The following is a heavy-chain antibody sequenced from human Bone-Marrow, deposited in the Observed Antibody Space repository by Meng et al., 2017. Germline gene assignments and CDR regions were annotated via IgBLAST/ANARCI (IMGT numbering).Heavy chain of an antibody. J-gene: IGHJ5*02. CDR2: IYYSGTT. Sequence: QGHVEESGPGLGKPSQTLSPTCTVSGGSISSGGYYWSWIRQHPGKGLEWIGYIYYSGTTYYNPSLSSLVTISVDTSKNQFSLNLSSVTAADTAVYYCARDIRQGGNIWFDPWGQGTLVTVSS. D-gene: IGHD3-16*01. CDR3: ARDIRQGGNIWFDP. CDR1: GGSISSGGYY. V-gene: IGHV4-31*01.